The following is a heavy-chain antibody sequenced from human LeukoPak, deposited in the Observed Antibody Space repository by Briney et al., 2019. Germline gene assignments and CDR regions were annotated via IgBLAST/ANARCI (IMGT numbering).Heavy chain of an antibody. CDR2: TSYRSKLYN. CDR3: ATSYDSSWYIPFDY. J-gene: IGHJ4*02. Sequence: SQTLSLTCAISGDSVSSNSAAWNWIRQSPSRGLEWLGRTSYRSKLYNDYALSVKSRITINPDTSKNQFSLQLNSVTAADTAVYYCATSYDSSWYIPFDYWGQGTLVTVSS. D-gene: IGHD6-13*01. V-gene: IGHV6-1*01. CDR1: GDSVSSNSAA.